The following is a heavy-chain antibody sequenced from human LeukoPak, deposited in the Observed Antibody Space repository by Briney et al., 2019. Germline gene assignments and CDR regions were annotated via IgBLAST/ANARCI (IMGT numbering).Heavy chain of an antibody. CDR3: TRSATSDY. CDR2: IRSKANSYAT. Sequence: GGSLRLSCAASGFTFSGSAMHWVRQASGKGLEWVCRIRSKANSYATAYAASVKGRFTISRDDSKNTAYLQMNSLKTEDTAVYYCTRSATSDYWGQGTLVTVSS. J-gene: IGHJ4*02. V-gene: IGHV3-73*01. D-gene: IGHD6-25*01. CDR1: GFTFSGSA.